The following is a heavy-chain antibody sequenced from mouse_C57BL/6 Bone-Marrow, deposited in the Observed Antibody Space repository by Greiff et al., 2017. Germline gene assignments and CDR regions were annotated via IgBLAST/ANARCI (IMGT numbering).Heavy chain of an antibody. CDR1: GFNIKDDY. Sequence: EVQLQQSGAELVRPGASVKLSCTASGFNIKDDYMHWVKQRPEQGLEWIGWIDPENGDTEYDSKFQGKATITADTASNTSYLQRSSLTSEDTAAYYCTPYYYGSSYGYFDVWGTGTTVTVSS. CDR3: TPYYYGSSYGYFDV. J-gene: IGHJ1*03. V-gene: IGHV14-4*01. D-gene: IGHD1-1*01. CDR2: IDPENGDT.